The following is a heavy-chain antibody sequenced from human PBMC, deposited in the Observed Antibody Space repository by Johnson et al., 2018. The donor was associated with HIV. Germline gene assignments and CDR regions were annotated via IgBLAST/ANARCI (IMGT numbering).Heavy chain of an antibody. D-gene: IGHD3-10*01. J-gene: IGHJ3*02. CDR2: IRYDGSNK. V-gene: IGHV3-30*02. CDR3: ARGVDGAFDI. Sequence: QEQLVESGGGVVQPGGSLRLSCAASGFTFSSYGMHWVRQAPGKGLEWVAFIRYDGSNKYYADSVKGRFTIARDNSKNTLYLQMNSVRAEDTAVYYCARGVDGAFDIWGQGTMVTVSS. CDR1: GFTFSSYG.